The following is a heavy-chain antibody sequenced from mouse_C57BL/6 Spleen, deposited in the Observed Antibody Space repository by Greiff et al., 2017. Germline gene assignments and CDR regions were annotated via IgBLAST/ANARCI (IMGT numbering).Heavy chain of an antibody. J-gene: IGHJ2*01. CDR1: GFTFTSYW. CDR3: TIYYGSSYYFDY. CDR2: IYPGNSDT. V-gene: IGHV1-5*01. D-gene: IGHD1-1*01. Sequence: VQLQQSGTVLARPGASVKMSCKTSGFTFTSYWMHWVKPRPGQGLDWIGAIYPGNSDTSYNQKFKGKANLTAVTSASTAYMELSSLTNTDSAVYYCTIYYGSSYYFDYWGQGATLTVSS.